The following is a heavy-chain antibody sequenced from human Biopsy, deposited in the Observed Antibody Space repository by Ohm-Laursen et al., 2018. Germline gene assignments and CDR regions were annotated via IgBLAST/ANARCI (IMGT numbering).Heavy chain of an antibody. CDR3: ARFQAGTIEVY. J-gene: IGHJ4*02. CDR1: GDSIGSYS. Sequence: SQTLSLTCTVSGDSIGSYSWSWIRRPPGKGLEWIGYIEYSDKTYYNPSLESRVAFSVDTSKTQFSLRLSSVTAADTAVYYCARFQAGTIEVYWGQGTLVTVSS. V-gene: IGHV4-59*08. D-gene: IGHD3-3*01. CDR2: IEYSDKT.